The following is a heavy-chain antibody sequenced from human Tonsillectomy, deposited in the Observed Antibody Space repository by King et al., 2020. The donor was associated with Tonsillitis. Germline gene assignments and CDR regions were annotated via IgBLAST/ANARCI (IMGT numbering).Heavy chain of an antibody. CDR1: GGTFSNYA. V-gene: IGHV1-69*01. CDR3: ARTPALPGGWFDP. Sequence: VQVVQSGAEVKKPGSSVKVSCKTSGGTFSNYAISWVRQAPGQGLEWMGGIMPIFGTAKYALRFQGRVTISADGSTSTAYMELNSLTSDDTAVYYCARTPALPGGWFDPWGQGTLVTVSS. J-gene: IGHJ5*02. D-gene: IGHD2-2*01. CDR2: IMPIFGTA.